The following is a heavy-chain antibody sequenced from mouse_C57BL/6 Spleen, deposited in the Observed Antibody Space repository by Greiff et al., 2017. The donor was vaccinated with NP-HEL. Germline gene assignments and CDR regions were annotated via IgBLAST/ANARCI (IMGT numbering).Heavy chain of an antibody. J-gene: IGHJ2*01. CDR1: GYTFTSYW. CDR3: ARTDGNLCYVDY. CDR2: IYPSDSET. V-gene: IGHV1-61*01. Sequence: VKLQQPGAELVRPGSSVKLSCKASGYTFTSYWMDWVKQRPGQGLEWIGNIYPSDSETHYNQKFKDKATLTVDKSSSTAYMQLSSLTSEDSAVYYCARTDGNLCYVDYWGQGTTLTVSS. D-gene: IGHD2-1*01.